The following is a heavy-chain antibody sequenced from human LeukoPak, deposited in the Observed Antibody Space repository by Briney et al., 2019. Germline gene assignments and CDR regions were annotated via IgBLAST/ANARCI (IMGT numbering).Heavy chain of an antibody. CDR2: ISAYNGNT. CDR1: GYTFTSYG. CDR3: ARRRGYCSSTSCYVVKDYFDY. V-gene: IGHV1-18*01. D-gene: IGHD2-2*01. J-gene: IGHJ4*02. Sequence: GASVKVSCKASGYTFTSYGISWVRQAPGQGLEWMGWISAYNGNTNYAQKLQGRVTMTTDTSTSTAYMELSRLRSDDTAVYYCARRRGYCSSTSCYVVKDYFDYWGQGTLVTVSS.